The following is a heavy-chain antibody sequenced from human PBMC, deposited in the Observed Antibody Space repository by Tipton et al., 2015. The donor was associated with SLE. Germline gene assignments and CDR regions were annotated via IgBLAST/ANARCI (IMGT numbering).Heavy chain of an antibody. CDR2: ISGYNANT. V-gene: IGHV1-18*01. CDR3: AREGSVAGMNDY. D-gene: IGHD6-19*01. Sequence: QSGAEVKKPGASVKVSCKASGYTFSNYGISWVRQAPGQGLEWMGWISGYNANTNYAQKFQGRVTVTTDTSTSTAYMELRSLRSDDTAVYYCAREGSVAGMNDYWGQGTLVTVSS. J-gene: IGHJ4*02. CDR1: GYTFSNYG.